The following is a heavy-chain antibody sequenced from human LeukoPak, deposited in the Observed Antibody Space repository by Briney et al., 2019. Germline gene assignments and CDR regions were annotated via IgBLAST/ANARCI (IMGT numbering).Heavy chain of an antibody. Sequence: ASVKVSCKASGYTSTSYGISWVRQAPGQGLEWMGIINPSGGSTSYAQKFQGRVTMTRDTSTSTVYMELSSLRSEDTAVYCCARAGGPNPGDYWGQGTLVTVSS. CDR3: ARAGGPNPGDY. D-gene: IGHD3-10*01. J-gene: IGHJ4*02. CDR1: GYTSTSYG. V-gene: IGHV1-46*01. CDR2: INPSGGST.